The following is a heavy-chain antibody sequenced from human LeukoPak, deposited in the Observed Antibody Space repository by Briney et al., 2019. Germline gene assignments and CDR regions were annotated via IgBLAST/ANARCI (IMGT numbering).Heavy chain of an antibody. D-gene: IGHD3-10*01. CDR1: GFTFSSYW. V-gene: IGHV3-7*05. J-gene: IGHJ4*02. Sequence: GGSLRLSCAASGFTFSSYWMSWVRQAPGKGLEWVANIKQDGSEKYYLDSVKGRFTISRDNAKNSLYLQMNSLRAEATAVYSCARLLWFGELSGFDYWGQGTLVTVSS. CDR3: ARLLWFGELSGFDY. CDR2: IKQDGSEK.